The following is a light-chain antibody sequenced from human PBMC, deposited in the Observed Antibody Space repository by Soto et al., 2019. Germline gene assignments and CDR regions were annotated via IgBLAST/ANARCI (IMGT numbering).Light chain of an antibody. CDR3: QQSYNTPQT. J-gene: IGKJ1*01. V-gene: IGKV1-39*01. CDR1: QTITNY. Sequence: DTQMTQSPSTLPASVGDRVTITCRASQTITNYLNWYQQQSGKAPKLLIYATDTLQSGVPSRFSGSGSGTDYTLTISSLQPEDFATYYCQQSYNTPQTFGQGTKVDI. CDR2: ATD.